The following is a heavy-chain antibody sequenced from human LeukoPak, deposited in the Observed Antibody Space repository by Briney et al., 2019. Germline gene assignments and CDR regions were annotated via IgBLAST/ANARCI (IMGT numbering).Heavy chain of an antibody. Sequence: GGSLRLSCAASGFTFSSYAMHWVRQAPGKGLEWVAVISYDGSNKYYADSVKGRFTISRDNSKNTLYLQMNSLRAEDTAVYYCAREETAVAGIDYWGQGTLVTVSS. CDR1: GFTFSSYA. CDR2: ISYDGSNK. J-gene: IGHJ4*02. CDR3: AREETAVAGIDY. D-gene: IGHD6-19*01. V-gene: IGHV3-30-3*01.